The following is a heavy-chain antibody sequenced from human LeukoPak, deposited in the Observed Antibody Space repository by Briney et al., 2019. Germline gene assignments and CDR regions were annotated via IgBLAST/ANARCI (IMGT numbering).Heavy chain of an antibody. CDR2: IYYSGST. D-gene: IGHD3-9*01. V-gene: IGHV4-39*01. J-gene: IGHJ4*02. Sequence: PSETLSLTCTVSGGSISSSSYYWGWIRQPPGKGLEWIGSIYYSGSTYYNPSLKSRVTISVDTSKNQFSLKLSSVTAADTAVYYCARQLRYFDWSHFDYWGRGTLVTVSS. CDR1: GGSISSSSYY. CDR3: ARQLRYFDWSHFDY.